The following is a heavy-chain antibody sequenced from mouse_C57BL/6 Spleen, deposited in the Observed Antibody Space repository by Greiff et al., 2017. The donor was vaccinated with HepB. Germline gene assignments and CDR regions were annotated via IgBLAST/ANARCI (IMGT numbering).Heavy chain of an antibody. CDR3: AREGGYYDYEFAY. D-gene: IGHD2-4*01. Sequence: EVQLVESEGGLVQPGRSMKLSCTASGFTFSDYYMAWVRQVPEKGLEWVANINYDGSSTYYLDSLKSRFIISRDNAKYILYLQMSSLKSEDTATYYCAREGGYYDYEFAYWGQGTLVTVSA. V-gene: IGHV5-16*01. CDR2: INYDGSST. J-gene: IGHJ3*01. CDR1: GFTFSDYY.